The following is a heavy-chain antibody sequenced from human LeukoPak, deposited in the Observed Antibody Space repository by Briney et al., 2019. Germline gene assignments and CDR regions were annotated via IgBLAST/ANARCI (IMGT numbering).Heavy chain of an antibody. D-gene: IGHD3-10*01. CDR3: ARELRGS. V-gene: IGHV3-33*01. CDR2: IWFDGKNT. Sequence: GGSLRLSCAASGFTFSTHAMHWVRQAPAKGLEWVAMIWFDGKNTHYVDSVKGRFTISRDTSKNTLFLQMNSLRAEDTAVYYCARELRGSWGQGTLVTVSS. CDR1: GFTFSTHA. J-gene: IGHJ4*02.